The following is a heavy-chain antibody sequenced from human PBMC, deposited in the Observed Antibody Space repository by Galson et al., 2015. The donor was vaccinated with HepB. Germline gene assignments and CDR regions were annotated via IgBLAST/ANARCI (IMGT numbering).Heavy chain of an antibody. CDR1: GDSVSSNSAT. CDR2: TYYRSKWYN. J-gene: IGHJ4*02. CDR3: ARGLAVALHY. V-gene: IGHV6-1*01. D-gene: IGHD6-19*01. Sequence: CAISGDSVSSNSATWNWIRQSPSRGLEWLGRTYYRSKWYNDYAVSVKSRITINPDTSMNQFALHLNSVTPEDTAVYYCARGLAVALHYWGQGTLVTVSS.